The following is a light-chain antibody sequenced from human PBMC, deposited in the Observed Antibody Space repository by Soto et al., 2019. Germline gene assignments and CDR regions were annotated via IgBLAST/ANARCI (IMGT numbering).Light chain of an antibody. Sequence: EIVLTQSPGTLSLSPGERATLPCRASQSVSSNFLAWYQQKPGRAPRLLIYGASSRATGIPDRFSGSGSGTDFTLTISRLEPEDFAVYYCQQYGSSPRTFGQGTKVEIK. V-gene: IGKV3-20*01. CDR3: QQYGSSPRT. J-gene: IGKJ1*01. CDR2: GAS. CDR1: QSVSSNF.